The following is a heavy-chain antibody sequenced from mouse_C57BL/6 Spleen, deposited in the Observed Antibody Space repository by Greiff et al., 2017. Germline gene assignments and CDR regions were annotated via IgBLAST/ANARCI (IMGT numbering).Heavy chain of an antibody. V-gene: IGHV1-52*01. D-gene: IGHD1-1*01. CDR3: ARSGTTVVPYWYFDV. CDR1: GYTFTSYW. CDR2: IDPSDSET. J-gene: IGHJ1*03. Sequence: QVQLQQPGAELVRPGSSVKLSCKASGYTFTSYWMHWVKQRPIQGLEWIGNIDPSDSETHYNQKFKDKATLTVDKSSSTAYMQLSSLTSEDSAVYYCARSGTTVVPYWYFDVWGTGTTVTVSS.